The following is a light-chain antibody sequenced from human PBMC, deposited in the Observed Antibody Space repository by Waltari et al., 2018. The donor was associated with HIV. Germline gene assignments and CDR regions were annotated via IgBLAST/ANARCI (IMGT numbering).Light chain of an antibody. CDR3: ESYTSTSVWV. CDR2: DVT. J-gene: IGLJ3*02. Sequence: QSALTQPASVSGSPGQSITISCPGSSSEVGGYNFVAWYQQHPGKAPMVLIYDVTTRPSGVSYRFAGSRSGYTASLTISGLHPEDEADYYCESYTSTSVWVFGGGTRLTVL. V-gene: IGLV2-14*03. CDR1: SSEVGGYNF.